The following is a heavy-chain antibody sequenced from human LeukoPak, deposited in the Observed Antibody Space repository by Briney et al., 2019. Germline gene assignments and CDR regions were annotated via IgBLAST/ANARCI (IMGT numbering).Heavy chain of an antibody. J-gene: IGHJ4*02. CDR1: GFPFSSYA. D-gene: IGHD3-22*01. CDR2: ISGSGDTT. Sequence: GGSLRLSCAASGFPFSSYAMSWVRQAPGKGLEWVSVISGSGDTTYYADSVKGRFTISRDEFKNALYLQMNSLRAEDTAVYYCAKSDYYDSSGHPSSFDYWGQGSLATVSS. V-gene: IGHV3-23*01. CDR3: AKSDYYDSSGHPSSFDY.